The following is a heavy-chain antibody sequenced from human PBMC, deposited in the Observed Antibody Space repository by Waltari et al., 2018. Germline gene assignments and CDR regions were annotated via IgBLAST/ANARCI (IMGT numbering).Heavy chain of an antibody. Sequence: QLQLQESGPGLVKPSETLSLTCTVSGYSITSGYYWGWIRQTPGKGLEWIGSIHHSGNTYYSPSLKSRVTISVDTSKNQFSLKLSSVTAADTAVYYCARGGRTNWFDPWGQGTLVTVSS. CDR2: IHHSGNT. CDR1: GYSITSGYY. J-gene: IGHJ5*02. CDR3: ARGGRTNWFDP. V-gene: IGHV4-38-2*02.